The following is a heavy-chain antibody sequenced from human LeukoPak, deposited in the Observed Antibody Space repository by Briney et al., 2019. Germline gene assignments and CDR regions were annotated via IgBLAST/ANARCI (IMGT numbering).Heavy chain of an antibody. D-gene: IGHD6-19*01. J-gene: IGHJ4*02. CDR3: ARAIKAVAGTFHRDYYFDY. V-gene: IGHV3-30*04. Sequence: GGSLRLSCAASGFTFSSYAMHWVRQAPGKGLERVAVISYDGSNKYYADSVKGRFTISRDNSKNTLYLQMNSLRAEDTAVYYCARAIKAVAGTFHRDYYFDYWGQGTLVTVSS. CDR1: GFTFSSYA. CDR2: ISYDGSNK.